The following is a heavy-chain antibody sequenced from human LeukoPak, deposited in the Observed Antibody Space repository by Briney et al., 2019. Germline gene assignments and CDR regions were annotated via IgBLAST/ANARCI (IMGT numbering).Heavy chain of an antibody. V-gene: IGHV4-39*01. CDR3: ARLADCSSTSCYDH. Sequence: PSETLSLTCTVSGGSISSSIYYWGWIRQPPGTGLEWIGSIYYSGSTYYNPSLKSRVIISVDTSKNQFSLKLKSVTATDMAVYYCARLADCSSTSCYDHWGQGTLATVSS. J-gene: IGHJ4*02. D-gene: IGHD2-2*01. CDR2: IYYSGST. CDR1: GGSISSSIYY.